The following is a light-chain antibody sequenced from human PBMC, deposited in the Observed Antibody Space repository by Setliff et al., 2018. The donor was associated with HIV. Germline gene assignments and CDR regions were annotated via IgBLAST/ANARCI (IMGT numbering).Light chain of an antibody. Sequence: QSVLTQPASVSGSPGQSVTISCNGSYSDIGTYAYVSCYQHLPGRAPKLLIHDVNKRPSGVSSRFSGSKSITTASLSISGLRSDDEAYYYCASYSSSGTRVVFGGGTKGTV. CDR2: DVN. CDR3: ASYSSSGTRVV. J-gene: IGLJ3*02. CDR1: YSDIGTYAY. V-gene: IGLV2-14*03.